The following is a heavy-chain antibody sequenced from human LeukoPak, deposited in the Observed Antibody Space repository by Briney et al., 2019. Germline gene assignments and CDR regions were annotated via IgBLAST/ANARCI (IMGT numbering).Heavy chain of an antibody. D-gene: IGHD4-17*01. V-gene: IGHV3-23*01. CDR3: AKGDYGYYYYMDV. Sequence: GGSLRLSCAASGLTFSNNAMKWVRQAPGKGLEWVSTISGPGGSTYYGDSVKGRFTTSRDNSKNTVYLQMNSLRADDTAIYYCAKGDYGYYYYMDVWGKGITVTVSS. J-gene: IGHJ6*03. CDR1: GLTFSNNA. CDR2: ISGPGGST.